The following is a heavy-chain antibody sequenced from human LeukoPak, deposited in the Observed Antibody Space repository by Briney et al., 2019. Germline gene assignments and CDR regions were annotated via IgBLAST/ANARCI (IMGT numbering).Heavy chain of an antibody. V-gene: IGHV4-59*08. D-gene: IGHD3-3*01. CDR1: GGSISSYY. CDR2: IYYSGST. CDR3: ARRVNYDFWSGYPPRGGPAFDP. Sequence: SETLSLTCTVSGGSISSYYWSWIRQPPGKGLEWIGYIYYSGSTNYNPSLKSRVTISVDTSKNQFSLKLSSVTAADTAVYYCARRVNYDFWSGYPPRGGPAFDPWGQETLVTVSS. J-gene: IGHJ5*02.